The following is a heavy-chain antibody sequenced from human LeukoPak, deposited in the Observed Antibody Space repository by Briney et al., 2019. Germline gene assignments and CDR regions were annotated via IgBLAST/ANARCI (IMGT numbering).Heavy chain of an antibody. J-gene: IGHJ3*01. V-gene: IGHV3-21*01. Sequence: GGSLRLSCAASGFPFSTYTMNWVRQAPGKGLEWVSSISSSSSYIYYADSMKGRFTISRDNAKNSLFLQMNNLRAEDTAVYYCARPAYTAAYDLWGQGTMVTVSS. CDR3: ARPAYTAAYDL. D-gene: IGHD3-16*01. CDR2: ISSSSSYI. CDR1: GFPFSTYT.